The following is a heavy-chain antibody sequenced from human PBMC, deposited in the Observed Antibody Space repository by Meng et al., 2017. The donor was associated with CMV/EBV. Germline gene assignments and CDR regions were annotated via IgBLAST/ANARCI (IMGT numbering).Heavy chain of an antibody. Sequence: QVHVREAGPGWVRPWETLSLTCTVSGCSISSYYWSWIRQPAGKGLEWIGRIYTSGSTNYNPSLKSRVTMSVDTSKNQFSLKLSSVTAADTAVYYCAREIVVVPAAIDNWFDPWGQGTLVTVSS. CDR1: GCSISSYY. J-gene: IGHJ5*02. V-gene: IGHV4-4*07. CDR3: AREIVVVPAAIDNWFDP. CDR2: IYTSGST. D-gene: IGHD2-2*02.